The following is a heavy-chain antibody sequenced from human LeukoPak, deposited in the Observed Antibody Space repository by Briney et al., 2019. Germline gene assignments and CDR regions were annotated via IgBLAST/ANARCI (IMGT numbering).Heavy chain of an antibody. CDR2: IRYDGSNK. D-gene: IGHD3-10*01. CDR1: GFTFSSYG. CDR3: AKELWFGELLPDY. Sequence: GGSLRLSCAASGFTFSSYGMHWVRQAPGKGLEWVAFIRYDGSNKYYADSVKGRFTISRDNSKTTLYLQMNSLRAEDTAVYYCAKELWFGELLPDYWGQGTLVTVSS. V-gene: IGHV3-30*02. J-gene: IGHJ4*02.